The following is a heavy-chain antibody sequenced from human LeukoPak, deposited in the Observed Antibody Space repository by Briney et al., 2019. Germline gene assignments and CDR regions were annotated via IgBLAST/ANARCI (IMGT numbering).Heavy chain of an antibody. CDR3: AKDTSQIRPYYFDY. J-gene: IGHJ4*02. V-gene: IGHV3-23*01. D-gene: IGHD3-10*01. CDR2: ISGSGGST. CDR1: GFTFSSYA. Sequence: GGSLRLSCAASGFTFSSYAMSWVRQAPGKGLEWVSAISGSGGSTYYADSVKGRFTISRDNSKNALYLQMNSLRAEDAAVYYCAKDTSQIRPYYFDYWGQGTLVTVSS.